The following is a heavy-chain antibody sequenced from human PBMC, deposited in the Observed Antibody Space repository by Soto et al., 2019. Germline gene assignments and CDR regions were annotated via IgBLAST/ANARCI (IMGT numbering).Heavy chain of an antibody. D-gene: IGHD2-21*01. V-gene: IGHV4-34*01. Sequence: PPGKVLEWIGEINHSGSTNYTPSLKSRCTISVDTSKNQFSLKLSLVSAADTAVYYCARGAPPFFFFQAEDGIRDL. J-gene: IGHJ2*01. CDR2: INHSGST. CDR3: ARGAPPFFFFQAEDGIRDL.